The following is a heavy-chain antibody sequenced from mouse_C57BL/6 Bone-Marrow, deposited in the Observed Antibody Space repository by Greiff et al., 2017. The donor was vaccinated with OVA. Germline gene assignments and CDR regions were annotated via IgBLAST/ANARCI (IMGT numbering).Heavy chain of an antibody. CDR3: ARQGYYYGSFAY. Sequence: DVKLVESGGGLVQPGGSLKLSRAASGFTFSDYYMYWVRQTPEKRLEWVAYISNGGGSTYYPDPVKGRFTISRDNAKNTLYLQMSRLKSEDTAMYYCARQGYYYGSFAYWGQGTLVTVSA. J-gene: IGHJ3*01. D-gene: IGHD1-2*01. V-gene: IGHV5-12*01. CDR2: ISNGGGST. CDR1: GFTFSDYY.